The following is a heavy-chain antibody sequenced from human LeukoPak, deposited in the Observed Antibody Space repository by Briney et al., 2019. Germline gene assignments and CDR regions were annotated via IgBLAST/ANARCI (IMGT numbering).Heavy chain of an antibody. CDR2: IYSGGST. V-gene: IGHV3-53*01. Sequence: GGSLRLSYAASGFTVSSNYMSWVRQAPGKGLEWVSVIYSGGSTYYADSVKGRFTISRDNSKNTLYLQMNSLRAEDTAVYYCARERKGYYYYGMDVWGKGTTVTVSS. J-gene: IGHJ6*04. CDR3: ARERKGYYYYGMDV. CDR1: GFTVSSNY.